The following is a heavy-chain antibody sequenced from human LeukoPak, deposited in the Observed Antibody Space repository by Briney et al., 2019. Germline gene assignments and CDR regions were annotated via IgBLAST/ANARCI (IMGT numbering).Heavy chain of an antibody. Sequence: GGSLRLSCAASGFTFSGSAMHWVRQASGKGLEWVGRIRSKANSYATAYAASVKGRVTISRDDSKNTAYLQMNSLKTEDTAVYYCTSGDFWSGYRQHYYYYYMDVWGKGTTVTVSS. CDR1: GFTFSGSA. CDR2: IRSKANSYAT. V-gene: IGHV3-73*01. D-gene: IGHD3-3*01. J-gene: IGHJ6*03. CDR3: TSGDFWSGYRQHYYYYYMDV.